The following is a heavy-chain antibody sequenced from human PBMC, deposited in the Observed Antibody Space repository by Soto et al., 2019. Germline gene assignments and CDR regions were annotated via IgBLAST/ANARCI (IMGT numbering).Heavy chain of an antibody. Sequence: PGESLKISCKGSGYSFTSYWIGWVRQMPGKGLEWMGIIYPGDSDTRYSPSFQGQVTISADKSISTAYLQWSSLKASDTAMYYCARHPDYYYGSGSYRLDPWGKGTLVTVSS. CDR3: ARHPDYYYGSGSYRLDP. V-gene: IGHV5-51*01. D-gene: IGHD3-10*01. J-gene: IGHJ5*02. CDR2: IYPGDSDT. CDR1: GYSFTSYW.